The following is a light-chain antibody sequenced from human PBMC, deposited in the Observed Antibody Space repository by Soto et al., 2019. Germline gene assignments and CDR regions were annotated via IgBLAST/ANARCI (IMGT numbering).Light chain of an antibody. V-gene: IGKV3-20*01. Sequence: IVMTQSPATLSVSPGERATLSCRASQSVSSSYLAWYQQKPGQAPRLLIYGASSRATGIPDRFSGSGSGTDFTLTISRLEPEDFAVYYCQQYGSSPTFGQGTKVDI. J-gene: IGKJ1*01. CDR1: QSVSSSY. CDR2: GAS. CDR3: QQYGSSPT.